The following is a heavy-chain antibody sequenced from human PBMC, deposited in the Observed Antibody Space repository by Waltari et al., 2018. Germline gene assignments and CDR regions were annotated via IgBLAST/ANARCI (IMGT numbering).Heavy chain of an antibody. D-gene: IGHD4-4*01. J-gene: IGHJ4*02. Sequence: EVXLGESGXDLVQPGGSXRLSCAASGFTFSTYWMTWARQAXGKGLXWLAKXKEDGXEKNNVDSVKXRFTISRDNAKNSLYLQXNSLRAEDXAVYYXARDPHYSNFDXWGQGTLVTVSS. CDR3: ARDPHYSNFDX. CDR2: XKEDGXEK. CDR1: GFTFSTYW. V-gene: IGHV3-7*01.